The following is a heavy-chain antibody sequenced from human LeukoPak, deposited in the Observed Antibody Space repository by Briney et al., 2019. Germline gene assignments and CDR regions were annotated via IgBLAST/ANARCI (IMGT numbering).Heavy chain of an antibody. Sequence: SLKLSCAASGFTFSDIYMSWNPPAPGKGLEWVSYISSSGSTIYYADSVKGRFTISRDNAKNSLYLQMNSLRAEDTAVYYCARDRRLSAVAGDAGNWFDPWGQGTLVTVSS. CDR3: ARDRRLSAVAGDAGNWFDP. CDR2: ISSSGSTI. J-gene: IGHJ5*02. CDR1: GFTFSDIY. V-gene: IGHV3-11*01. D-gene: IGHD6-19*01.